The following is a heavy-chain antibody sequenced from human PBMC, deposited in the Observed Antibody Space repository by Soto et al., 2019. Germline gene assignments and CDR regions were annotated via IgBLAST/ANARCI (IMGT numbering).Heavy chain of an antibody. J-gene: IGHJ4*02. Sequence: PSETLYITEHASGSPISISNWWSWVRQPPGKGLEWIGEIYHSGSTNYNPSLKSRVSISVDTSKNQFSLDLSSVTAADTAVYYCATMGTPVTGLYYFDYWGQG. D-gene: IGHD4-17*01. CDR1: GSPISISNW. CDR3: ATMGTPVTGLYYFDY. CDR2: IYHSGST. V-gene: IGHV4-4*02.